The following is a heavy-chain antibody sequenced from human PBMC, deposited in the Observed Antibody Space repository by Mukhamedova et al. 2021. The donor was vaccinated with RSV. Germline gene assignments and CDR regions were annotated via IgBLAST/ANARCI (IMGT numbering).Heavy chain of an antibody. D-gene: IGHD6-19*01. CDR3: ARFVAVNWFDP. Sequence: QSTWGGLEWVSYISSSGSTIEYADSVKGRFTISRDNAKNSLYLQMNSLRAEDTAVYYCARFVAVNWFDPWGQGTLVTVSS. V-gene: IGHV3-11*04. J-gene: IGHJ5*02. CDR2: ISSSGSTI.